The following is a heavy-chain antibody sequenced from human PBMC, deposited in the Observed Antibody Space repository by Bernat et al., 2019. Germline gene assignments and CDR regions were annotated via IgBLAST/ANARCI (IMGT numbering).Heavy chain of an antibody. CDR2: ISGSGGST. D-gene: IGHD6-6*01. V-gene: IGHV3-23*01. Sequence: EVQLLESGGGLVQPGGSLRLSCAASGFTFSSYAMSWVRQAPGKGLEWVSAISGSGGSTYYADSVKGRFTISRDNSKNPLNLPMNSLGAEDTAVYYCAKDLARYSSSSYAFDIWGQGTMVTVSS. CDR3: AKDLARYSSSSYAFDI. CDR1: GFTFSSYA. J-gene: IGHJ3*02.